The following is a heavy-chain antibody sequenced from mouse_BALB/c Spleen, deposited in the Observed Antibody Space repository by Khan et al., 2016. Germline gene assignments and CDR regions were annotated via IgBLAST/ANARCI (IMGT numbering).Heavy chain of an antibody. CDR2: IDPANGNT. CDR1: GFNIKDTY. Sequence: VQLKESGAELVKPGASVKLSCTASGFNIKDTYMHWVKQRPEQGLEWIGRIDPANGNTKYDPKFQGKATITADTSSNTAYLQLSSLTSEDPAVYYCARSPYDYDVGFAYWGQGTLVTVSA. D-gene: IGHD2-4*01. J-gene: IGHJ3*01. CDR3: ARSPYDYDVGFAY. V-gene: IGHV14-3*02.